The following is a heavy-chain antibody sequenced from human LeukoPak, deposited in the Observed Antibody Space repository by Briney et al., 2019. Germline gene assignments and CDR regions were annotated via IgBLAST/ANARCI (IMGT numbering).Heavy chain of an antibody. J-gene: IGHJ5*02. Sequence: PSETLSLTYTVSGGSISPYFWSWIRQPPGKGLEWIGYISYTGSTNYNPSLKSRVTISVDTSKNQFSLQLTSVTAADTAVYYCARDDYRGVTNFDPWGQGTLVTVSS. D-gene: IGHD3-10*01. CDR3: ARDDYRGVTNFDP. V-gene: IGHV4-59*01. CDR1: GGSISPYF. CDR2: ISYTGST.